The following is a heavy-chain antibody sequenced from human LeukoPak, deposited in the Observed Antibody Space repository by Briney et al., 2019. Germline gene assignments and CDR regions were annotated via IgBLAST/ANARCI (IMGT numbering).Heavy chain of an antibody. V-gene: IGHV1-8*01. CDR2: MNPKNGHT. J-gene: IGHJ4*02. Sequence: ASVKVSCKASGYTFTSYDINWVRQATGQVLEWMGLMNPKNGHTVYAQKFQGRVTMTRDTSINTAYLELSSLRSEDTAVYYCARNLMYCSSTTCYLDYWGQGTLVTVSS. CDR1: GYTFTSYD. CDR3: ARNLMYCSSTTCYLDY. D-gene: IGHD2-2*01.